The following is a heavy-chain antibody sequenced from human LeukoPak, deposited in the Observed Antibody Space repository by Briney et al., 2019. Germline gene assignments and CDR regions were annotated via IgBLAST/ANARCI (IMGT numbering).Heavy chain of an antibody. Sequence: SETLSLTCTVYGGSFSGYYWSWIRQPPGKGLEWIGEINHSGSTNYNASRKSRVNISVDTSKNQFSLKLSSVTSADTAVYYCARGGYSGSYAFDYWGQGTLVTVSS. V-gene: IGHV4-34*01. J-gene: IGHJ4*02. CDR3: ARGGYSGSYAFDY. CDR2: INHSGST. D-gene: IGHD1-26*01. CDR1: GGSFSGYY.